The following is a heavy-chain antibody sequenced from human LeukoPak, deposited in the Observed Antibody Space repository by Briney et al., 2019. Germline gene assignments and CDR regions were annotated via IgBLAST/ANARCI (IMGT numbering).Heavy chain of an antibody. CDR2: IYSDGTT. CDR3: ARAPPYYYDSRGYHYERGNYYYGMDV. J-gene: IGHJ6*01. Sequence: GGSLRLSCAVSGFVVSVYYMTWVRQAPGRGLEWVSVIYSDGTTYYADSMKGRCTISRDNSQNTLYLQIHGLRAADTAVYYCARAPPYYYDSRGYHYERGNYYYGMDVWGQGTTVIVSS. D-gene: IGHD3-22*01. V-gene: IGHV3-53*01. CDR1: GFVVSVYY.